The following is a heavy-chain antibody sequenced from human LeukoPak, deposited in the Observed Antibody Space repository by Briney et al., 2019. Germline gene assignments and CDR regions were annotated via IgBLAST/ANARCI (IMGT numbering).Heavy chain of an antibody. CDR3: ATRPGGSTWYGVFDF. CDR2: IYGSETT. D-gene: IGHD6-13*01. J-gene: IGHJ4*02. V-gene: IGHV4-59*11. Sequence: SETLSFTCTVSGASMTNHYWSWIRQPPGKGLEWIGYIYGSETTNYNPSLRGRVTMSMDTSKNQFSLNLSSVTAADTALYFCATRPGGSTWYGVFDFWSRGTLVTVSS. CDR1: GASMTNHY.